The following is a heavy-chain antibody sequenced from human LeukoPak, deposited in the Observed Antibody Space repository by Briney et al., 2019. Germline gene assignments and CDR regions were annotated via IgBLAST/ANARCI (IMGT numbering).Heavy chain of an antibody. CDR2: VFYSGST. CDR1: GGSISYHY. D-gene: IGHD3-22*01. V-gene: IGHV4-59*11. J-gene: IGHJ4*02. Sequence: PSETLSLTCNVSGGSISYHYWSWIRQSPGKGLKWIGYVFYSGSTSYSPSLKSRITISLDTSKSQYSLRLSSVTAADTAVYFCARGRTPYDSTGDYFFDYWGQGILVTVSS. CDR3: ARGRTPYDSTGDYFFDY.